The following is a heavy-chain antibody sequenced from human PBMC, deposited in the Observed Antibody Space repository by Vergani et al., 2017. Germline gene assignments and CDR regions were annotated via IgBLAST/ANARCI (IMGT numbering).Heavy chain of an antibody. Sequence: QVQVVQSGAEVKKSGASVKVSCKTSGSTFSNYYMHWVRQAPGQGLEWMGIINPSGGHTNYAQKFQGRVTMTRDTSTSTVYMVLRSLRSEDTAIYYCARGDYGILTGYRYWGQGTLVTVSS. J-gene: IGHJ4*02. D-gene: IGHD3-9*01. CDR2: INPSGGHT. V-gene: IGHV1-46*03. CDR1: GSTFSNYY. CDR3: ARGDYGILTGYRY.